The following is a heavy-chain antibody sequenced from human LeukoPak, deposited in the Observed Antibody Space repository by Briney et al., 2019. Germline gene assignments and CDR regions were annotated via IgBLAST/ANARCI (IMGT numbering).Heavy chain of an antibody. V-gene: IGHV3-20*04. D-gene: IGHD2-2*02. CDR1: GFTFSSYS. CDR2: INWNGSST. CDR3: ARTHYPPAAISAGFDY. Sequence: TGGSLRLSCAASGFTFSSYSMNWVRQAPGKGLEWVSGINWNGSSTGYADSVKGRFTISRDNAKNSLYLQMNSLRAEDTALYYCARTHYPPAAISAGFDYWGQGTLVTVSS. J-gene: IGHJ4*02.